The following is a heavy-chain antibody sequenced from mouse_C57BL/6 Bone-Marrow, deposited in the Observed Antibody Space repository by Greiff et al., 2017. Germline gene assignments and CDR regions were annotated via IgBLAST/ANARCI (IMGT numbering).Heavy chain of an antibody. Sequence: DVKLVESGGGLVKPGGSLKLSCAASGFTFSDYGMHWVRQAPEKGLEWVAYISSGSSTIYYADTVKGRFTISRDNAKNTLFLQMTSLRSEDTAMYYCARADFYYGRSFGYWGQGTTLTVSA. CDR3: ARADFYYGRSFGY. D-gene: IGHD1-1*01. CDR1: GFTFSDYG. CDR2: ISSGSSTI. V-gene: IGHV5-17*01. J-gene: IGHJ2*01.